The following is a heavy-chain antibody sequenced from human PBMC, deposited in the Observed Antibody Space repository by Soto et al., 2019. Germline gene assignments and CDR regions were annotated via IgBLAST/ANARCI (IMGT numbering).Heavy chain of an antibody. D-gene: IGHD3-10*01. V-gene: IGHV1-8*01. CDR3: SRQLLWFGELLYSFDF. CDR2: MNHNSGNT. J-gene: IGHJ3*01. Sequence: ASVKVSCKASGYTFTSYDINWVRQATGQGLEWMGWMNHNSGNTGYAQKFQGRVTMTRNTSISKAYMELSSLRSEDTAVYYCSRQLLWFGELLYSFDFWGQGTLVTVSS. CDR1: GYTFTSYD.